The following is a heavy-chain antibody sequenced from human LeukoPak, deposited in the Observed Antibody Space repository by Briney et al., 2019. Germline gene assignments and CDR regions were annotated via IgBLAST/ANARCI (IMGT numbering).Heavy chain of an antibody. CDR1: GLTFSSYS. CDR2: ISSSSSYI. D-gene: IGHD6-19*01. V-gene: IGHV3-21*01. Sequence: PGGSLRLSCAASGLTFSSYSMNWVRQAPGKGLEWVSSISSSSSYIYYADSVKGRFTISRNNAKNSLYLQMNSPRAEDTAVYYCARDVSTGIAVAPDAFDIWGQGTMVTVSS. CDR3: ARDVSTGIAVAPDAFDI. J-gene: IGHJ3*02.